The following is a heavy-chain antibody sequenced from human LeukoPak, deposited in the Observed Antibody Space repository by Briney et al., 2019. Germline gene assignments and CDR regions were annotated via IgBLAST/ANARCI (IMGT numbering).Heavy chain of an antibody. CDR2: INPNSGGT. V-gene: IGHV1-2*02. CDR3: AREGSSRWELLFRYSFDY. J-gene: IGHJ4*02. D-gene: IGHD1-26*01. CDR1: GGTFSSYA. Sequence: ASVKVSCKASGGTFSSYAISWVRQAPGQGLEWMGWINPNSGGTNYAQKFQGRVTMTRDTSISTAYMELSRLRSDDTAVYYCAREGSSRWELLFRYSFDYWGQGTLVTVSS.